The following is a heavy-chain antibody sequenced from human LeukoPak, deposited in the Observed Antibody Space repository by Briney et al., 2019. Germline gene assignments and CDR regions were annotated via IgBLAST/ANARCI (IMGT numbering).Heavy chain of an antibody. CDR1: GFTFSSHS. CDR3: ARIAAPVRYYYYYMDV. Sequence: GGSLRLSCAASGFTFSSHSMNGVRQAPGKGLEGVSSISSSSSYIYYADSVKGRFTISRDNAKNSLYLQMNSLRAEDTAVYYCARIAAPVRYYYYYMDVWGKGTTVTVSS. V-gene: IGHV3-21*01. CDR2: ISSSSSYI. J-gene: IGHJ6*03. D-gene: IGHD6-25*01.